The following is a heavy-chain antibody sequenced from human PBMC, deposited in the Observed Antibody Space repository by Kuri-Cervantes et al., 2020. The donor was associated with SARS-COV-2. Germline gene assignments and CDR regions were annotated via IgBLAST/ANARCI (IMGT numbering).Heavy chain of an antibody. J-gene: IGHJ4*02. CDR3: ARDRIAAARGRATAPPADY. V-gene: IGHV3-48*03. D-gene: IGHD6-13*01. CDR2: ISSSGSTI. CDR1: GGSISSYE. Sequence: GGSLRLSCTVSGGSISSYEMNWVRQAPGKGLEWVSYISSSGSTIYYADSVKGRFTISRDNAKNSLYLQMNSLRAEDTAVYYCARDRIAAARGRATAPPADYWGQGTLVTVSS.